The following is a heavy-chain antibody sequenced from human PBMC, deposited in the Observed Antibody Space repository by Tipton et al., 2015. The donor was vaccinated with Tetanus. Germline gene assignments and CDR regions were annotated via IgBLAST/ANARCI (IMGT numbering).Heavy chain of an antibody. Sequence: QVQLVQSGAEVKKPGSSVKVSCKASGGTFSSYAISWVRQAPGQGLEWMGGIIPIFGTAYYAQKFQGRVTITADKSTSTAYMELSSLRSEDTAVYYCASRTKGIAADDYGMDVWGQGTPVTVSS. V-gene: IGHV1-69*06. CDR3: ASRTKGIAADDYGMDV. D-gene: IGHD6-13*01. CDR2: IIPIFGTA. J-gene: IGHJ6*02. CDR1: GGTFSSYA.